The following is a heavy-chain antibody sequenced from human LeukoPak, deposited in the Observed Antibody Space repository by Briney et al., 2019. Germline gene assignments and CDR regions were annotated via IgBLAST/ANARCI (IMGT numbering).Heavy chain of an antibody. Sequence: TGGSLRLSCAASGFTFSSYGMHWVRQAPGKGLEWVAFIRYDGSNKYYADSVKGRFTISRDNSKNTLYLQMNSLRAEDTAVYYCAKAQHLDHPRYSSSWTNLRYWGQGTLVTVSS. CDR2: IRYDGSNK. CDR3: AKAQHLDHPRYSSSWTNLRY. D-gene: IGHD6-13*01. J-gene: IGHJ4*02. CDR1: GFTFSSYG. V-gene: IGHV3-30*02.